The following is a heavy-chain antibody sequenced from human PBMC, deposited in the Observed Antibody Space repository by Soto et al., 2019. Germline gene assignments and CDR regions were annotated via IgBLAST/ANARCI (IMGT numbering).Heavy chain of an antibody. J-gene: IGHJ6*02. CDR1: GGSFSGYY. CDR3: ARGSTAMVNYYYGMDV. CDR2: INHSGST. V-gene: IGHV4-34*01. D-gene: IGHD5-18*01. Sequence: SETLSLTCAVYGGSFSGYYWSWIRQPPGKGLEWIGEINHSGSTNYNPSLKSRVTISVDTSKNQFSLKLSSVTAADTAVYYCARGSTAMVNYYYGMDVWGQGTTVTVSS.